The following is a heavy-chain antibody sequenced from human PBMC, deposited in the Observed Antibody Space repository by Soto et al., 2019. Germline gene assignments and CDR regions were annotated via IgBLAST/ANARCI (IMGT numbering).Heavy chain of an antibody. D-gene: IGHD2-8*02. J-gene: IGHJ2*01. CDR1: GFTFDTYT. CDR3: ARGSASKSGHLWYFDL. V-gene: IGHV3-21*01. Sequence: EVQVVEFGGGLVKPGGSLRLSCTASGFTFDTYTMNWLRQAPGRGLEWVSSISATTTYKYYAASVEGRFTISRDNAKNSLYLQTNSLGAEDTAVYYCARGSASKSGHLWYFDLWGRGTLVTVSS. CDR2: ISATTTYK.